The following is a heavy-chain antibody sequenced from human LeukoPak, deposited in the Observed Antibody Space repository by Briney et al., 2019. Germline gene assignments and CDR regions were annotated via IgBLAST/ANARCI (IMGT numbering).Heavy chain of an antibody. Sequence: PSETLSLTCSVSGVSISSSRYYWGWIRQPPGKGLEWIGSISYTGRTHYNPSLKSRVTISVDTSKNQFSLKLSSVTAADTAVYYCARQRGFGMATILDIWGQGTMVTVSS. D-gene: IGHD5-12*01. J-gene: IGHJ3*02. CDR2: ISYTGRT. CDR1: GVSISSSRYY. CDR3: ARQRGFGMATILDI. V-gene: IGHV4-39*07.